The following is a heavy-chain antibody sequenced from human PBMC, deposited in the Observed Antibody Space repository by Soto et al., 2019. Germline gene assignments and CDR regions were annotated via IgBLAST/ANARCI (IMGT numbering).Heavy chain of an antibody. D-gene: IGHD2-8*02. J-gene: IGHJ6*03. Sequence: ASVKVSCKASGYTFTSYDINWVRQATGQGLEWMGWMNPNSGNTGYAQKFQGRVTMTRNTSISTAYMELSSLRSEDTAVYYCARTNTEPSYYYYYYMDVWGKGTTVTVSS. CDR2: MNPNSGNT. CDR1: GYTFTSYD. CDR3: ARTNTEPSYYYYYYMDV. V-gene: IGHV1-8*01.